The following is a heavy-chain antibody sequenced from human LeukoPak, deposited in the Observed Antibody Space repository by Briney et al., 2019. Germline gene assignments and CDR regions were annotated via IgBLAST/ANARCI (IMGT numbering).Heavy chain of an antibody. D-gene: IGHD4-17*01. CDR1: GFTFSSYW. Sequence: PGGSLRLSCAASGFTFSSYWISWVRQAPGKGLEWVANIKQDGSEKYYVDSVKGRFTISRDNAKNSLYLQMSSLRAEDTAVYYCARATDYGEPFDYWGQGTLVTVSS. J-gene: IGHJ4*02. CDR2: IKQDGSEK. CDR3: ARATDYGEPFDY. V-gene: IGHV3-7*01.